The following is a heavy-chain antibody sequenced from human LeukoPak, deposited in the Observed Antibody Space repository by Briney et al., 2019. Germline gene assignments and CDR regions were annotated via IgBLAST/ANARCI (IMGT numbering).Heavy chain of an antibody. CDR2: IRYDGSNK. CDR3: ARVAYYGGEFWY. D-gene: IGHD3-10*01. CDR1: GFTFSSYG. V-gene: IGHV3-30*02. J-gene: IGHJ4*02. Sequence: GGSLRLSCAASGFTFSSYGMHWVRQAPGKGLEWVAFIRYDGSNKYYADSVKGRFTISRDNSKNTLYLQMNSLRAEDTAVYYCARVAYYGGEFWYWGQGTLVTVSS.